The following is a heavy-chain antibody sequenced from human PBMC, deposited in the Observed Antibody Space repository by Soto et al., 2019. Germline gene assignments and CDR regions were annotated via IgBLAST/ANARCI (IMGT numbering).Heavy chain of an antibody. D-gene: IGHD6-13*01. Sequence: GGSLRLSCAASGFIFSSHGMHWVRQAPGKGLDWVALISYDGTNTHYGDSVKGRFTISRDNSKNTLYLQMNSLRAEDTAVYYCVRDAFERSSWSTRQYHYGMAVWGQGTSVTVSS. CDR2: ISYDGTNT. CDR1: GFIFSSHG. J-gene: IGHJ6*02. CDR3: VRDAFERSSWSTRQYHYGMAV. V-gene: IGHV3-30*03.